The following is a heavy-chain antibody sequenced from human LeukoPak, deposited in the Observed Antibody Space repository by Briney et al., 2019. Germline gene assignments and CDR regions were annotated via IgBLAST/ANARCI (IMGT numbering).Heavy chain of an antibody. J-gene: IGHJ6*04. D-gene: IGHD6-13*01. CDR1: GFTFSSYG. V-gene: IGHV3-33*01. CDR3: ARDCRAAAAYYYYGMDV. CDR2: IWYDGSNK. Sequence: GSLRLSCAASGFTFSSYGMHWVRQAPGKGLEWVAVIWYDGSNKYYADSVKGRFTISRDNSKNTLYLQMNSLRAEDTAVYYCARDCRAAAAYYYYGMDVWGKGTTVTVSS.